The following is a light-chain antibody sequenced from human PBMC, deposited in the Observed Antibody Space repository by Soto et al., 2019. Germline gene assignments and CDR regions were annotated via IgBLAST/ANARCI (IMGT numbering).Light chain of an antibody. Sequence: QSVLSQPPSASGTPGQTVTISCSGSSYNVGINTVQWYQQLPGTAPKFLIYSNDQRPSGVPDRFSGSKSGTSASLVISGLQSEDEGDYYCATWDDNLDGSVVFGGGTQLTVL. CDR1: SYNVGINT. V-gene: IGLV1-44*01. J-gene: IGLJ3*02. CDR3: ATWDDNLDGSVV. CDR2: SND.